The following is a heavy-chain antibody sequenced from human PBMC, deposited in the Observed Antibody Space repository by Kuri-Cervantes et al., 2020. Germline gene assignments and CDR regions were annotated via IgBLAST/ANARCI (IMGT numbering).Heavy chain of an antibody. CDR2: ISSSSSTI. V-gene: IGHV3-11*04. J-gene: IGHJ3*02. CDR3: ARDHYSAGWYDIGAFDI. Sequence: GESLKISCAASGFTFSDYYMSWIRQAPGKGLEWISYISSSSSTIYYADSVKGRFTISRDNAKNSLYLQMNSLRAEDTAVYYCARDHYSAGWYDIGAFDIWGQGTMVTVSS. CDR1: GFTFSDYY. D-gene: IGHD6-19*01.